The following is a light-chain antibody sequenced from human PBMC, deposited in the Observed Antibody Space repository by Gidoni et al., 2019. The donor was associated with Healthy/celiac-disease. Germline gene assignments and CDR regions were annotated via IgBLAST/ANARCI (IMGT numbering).Light chain of an antibody. V-gene: IGKV1-5*03. CDR3: QQFVT. CDR1: QSISSW. J-gene: IGKJ1*01. Sequence: DIQMTQSPSTLSASVGDRVTITCRASQSISSWLAWYQQKPGKAPKLLIYKESSLESGDPSRFSGSESGREFTLTISSLQPNDFATYYCQQFVTFGQGTKVEIK. CDR2: KES.